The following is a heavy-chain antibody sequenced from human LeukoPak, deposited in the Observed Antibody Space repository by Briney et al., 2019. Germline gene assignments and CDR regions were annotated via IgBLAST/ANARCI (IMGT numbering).Heavy chain of an antibody. V-gene: IGHV3-33*01. J-gene: IGHJ6*02. Sequence: PGGSLRLSCAASGFTFSSNGMHWVRQAPGKGLEWVGIIWYDGSNKYYADSVKGRFTISRDNSKNTLYLQMNSLRVEDTAVYYRARPYYGNYYYYGMDVWGQGTTVTVSS. CDR1: GFTFSSNG. CDR3: ARPYYGNYYYYGMDV. D-gene: IGHD4-17*01. CDR2: IWYDGSNK.